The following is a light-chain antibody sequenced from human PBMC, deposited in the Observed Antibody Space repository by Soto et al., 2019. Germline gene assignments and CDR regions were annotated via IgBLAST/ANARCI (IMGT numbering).Light chain of an antibody. CDR1: SSDVGGYNY. CDR3: SSYTTTNTYV. V-gene: IGLV2-14*01. Sequence: QSVLTQPASVSGSPGQSITISCTGTSSDVGGYNYVSWSQPHPGKAPKLMIYEVSHRPSGVSNRFSGSKSGNTASLTISGLQAEDEADYYCSSYTTTNTYVFGTGTKVTVL. CDR2: EVS. J-gene: IGLJ1*01.